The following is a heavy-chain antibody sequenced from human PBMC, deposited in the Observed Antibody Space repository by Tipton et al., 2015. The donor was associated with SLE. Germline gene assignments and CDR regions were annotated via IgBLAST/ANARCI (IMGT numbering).Heavy chain of an antibody. CDR3: VRPGVTMVREVREEYFDY. CDR2: SYHSGST. Sequence: TLSLTCAVSGYSISSGYYWGWIRQPPGKWMEWIGSSYHSGSTYYNPSPTSRVTISVDTSKNHFSLKLSSVTAADTAVYYCVRPGVTMVREVREEYFDYWGQATLDTVSS. D-gene: IGHD3-10*01. J-gene: IGHJ4*02. V-gene: IGHV4-38-2*01. CDR1: GYSISSGYY.